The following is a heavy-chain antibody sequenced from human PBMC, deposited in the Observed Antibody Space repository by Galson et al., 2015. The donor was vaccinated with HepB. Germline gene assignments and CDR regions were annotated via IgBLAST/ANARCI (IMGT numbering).Heavy chain of an antibody. Sequence: SLRLSCAASGFTFSDYYMSWIRQAPGKGLEWVSYISSSGSTIYYADSVKGRFTISRDNAKNSLYLQMNSLRAEDTAVYYCARVPYGDYSYYYYGMDVWGQGTTVTVSS. CDR2: ISSSGSTI. D-gene: IGHD4-17*01. V-gene: IGHV3-11*01. CDR1: GFTFSDYY. CDR3: ARVPYGDYSYYYYGMDV. J-gene: IGHJ6*02.